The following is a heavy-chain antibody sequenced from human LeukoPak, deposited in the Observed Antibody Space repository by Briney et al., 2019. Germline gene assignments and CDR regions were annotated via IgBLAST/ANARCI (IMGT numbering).Heavy chain of an antibody. CDR3: AKDSLATSGSSLGNWFDP. V-gene: IGHV3-30*18. J-gene: IGHJ5*02. Sequence: PGASLRLSCAVSGFTVSTFGMHWVRQAPGEGLEWVAVISSDGTNKFYADSVKGRFTISTDNSKKTLYLQMSSLRPEDTAVYYCAKDSLATSGSSLGNWFDPWGQGTLVAVSS. D-gene: IGHD3-10*01. CDR2: ISSDGTNK. CDR1: GFTVSTFG.